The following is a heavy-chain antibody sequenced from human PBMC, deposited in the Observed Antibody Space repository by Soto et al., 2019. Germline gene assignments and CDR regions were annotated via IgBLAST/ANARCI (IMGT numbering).Heavy chain of an antibody. D-gene: IGHD6-19*01. CDR1: GFTFSSYA. J-gene: IGHJ4*02. V-gene: IGHV3-23*01. Sequence: GGSLRLSCAASGFTFSSYAMSWVRQAPGKGLEWVSAISGSGGSTYYADSVKGRFTISRDNSKNTLYLQMNSLRAEDTAVYYCAKAPSHRRLYSSGWYAALLRHFDYWGQGTLVTVSS. CDR3: AKAPSHRRLYSSGWYAALLRHFDY. CDR2: ISGSGGST.